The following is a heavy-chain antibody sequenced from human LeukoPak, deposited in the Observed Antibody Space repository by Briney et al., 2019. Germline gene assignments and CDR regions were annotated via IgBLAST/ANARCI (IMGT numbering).Heavy chain of an antibody. CDR2: ISYDGSNK. CDR1: GFTFSSYA. Sequence: GGSLRLSCAASGFTFSSYAMHWVRQAPGKGLEWVAVISYDGSNKYYADSVKGRFTISRDNSKNTLYLQMNSLRAEDTAVYYCARDRVAAAAGYYGMDVWGQGTTVTVSS. D-gene: IGHD6-13*01. CDR3: ARDRVAAAAGYYGMDV. J-gene: IGHJ6*02. V-gene: IGHV3-30-3*01.